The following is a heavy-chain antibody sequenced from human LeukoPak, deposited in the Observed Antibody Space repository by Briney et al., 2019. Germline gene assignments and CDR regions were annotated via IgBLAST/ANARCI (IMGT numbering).Heavy chain of an antibody. V-gene: IGHV3-53*01. Sequence: PGGSLRLSCAASGFTASSNYMSWVRQAPGKGLEWVSVIYSGGSTYYADSVKGRFTISRDNSKNTLYLQMNSLRAEDTAVYYCARDHHTHPTYCSGNDCLADGSYAYFGFWGQGTLVTVSS. CDR1: GFTASSNY. J-gene: IGHJ4*02. D-gene: IGHD2-15*01. CDR2: IYSGGST. CDR3: ARDHHTHPTYCSGNDCLADGSYAYFGF.